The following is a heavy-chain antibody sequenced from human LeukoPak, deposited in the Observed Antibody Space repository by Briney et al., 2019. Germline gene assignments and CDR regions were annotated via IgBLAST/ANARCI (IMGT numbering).Heavy chain of an antibody. CDR1: GGSISSGGYY. CDR2: IYYSGST. V-gene: IGHV4-31*03. D-gene: IGHD3-3*01. J-gene: IGHJ6*02. Sequence: SETLSLTCTVSGGSISSGGYYWSWIRQHPGKGLEWIGYIYYSGSTYYNPSLKSRVTISVDTSKNQFSLKLSSVTAADTAVYYCARGIRNYDFWGGYYTGILSPSDYGMDVWGQGTMVTVSS. CDR3: ARGIRNYDFWGGYYTGILSPSDYGMDV.